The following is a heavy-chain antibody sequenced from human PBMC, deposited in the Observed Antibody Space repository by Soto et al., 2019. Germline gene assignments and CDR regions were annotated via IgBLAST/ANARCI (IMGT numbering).Heavy chain of an antibody. CDR1: GFTFSSYA. CDR2: ISGSGDST. Sequence: EVQLLDSGGGLVQPGGSLRLSCAASGFTFSSYAMNWVRQAPGKGLEWVSVISGSGDSTYYADSVKGRFTISRDNSKNTLYLQMNSLRAEDTAVYYCARRGPGAYFDYWGKGTRVSVSS. D-gene: IGHD2-8*02. CDR3: ARRGPGAYFDY. J-gene: IGHJ4*02. V-gene: IGHV3-23*01.